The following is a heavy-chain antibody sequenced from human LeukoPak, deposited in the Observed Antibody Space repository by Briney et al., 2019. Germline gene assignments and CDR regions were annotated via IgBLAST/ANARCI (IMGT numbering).Heavy chain of an antibody. Sequence: GGSLRLSCAASGFTVSSNYMTWVRQAPGKGLEWVSVIYAGGATYYAESVKGRFTISRDNAKNSLYLQMNSLRAEDTAVYYCARDNPQGYFDYWGQGTLVTVSS. J-gene: IGHJ4*02. V-gene: IGHV3-66*01. CDR2: IYAGGAT. CDR1: GFTVSSNY. CDR3: ARDNPQGYFDY. D-gene: IGHD1-14*01.